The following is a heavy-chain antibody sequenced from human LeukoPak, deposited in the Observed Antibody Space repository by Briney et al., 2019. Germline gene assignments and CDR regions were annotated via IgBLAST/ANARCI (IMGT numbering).Heavy chain of an antibody. CDR1: GYTFTELA. V-gene: IGHV1-24*01. Sequence: ASVKVSCKVSGYTFTELAMHWVRQAPGKGLEWMGSFDPEDGERIYAQKLQGRLIMTEDTSTDTAYLELSSLRSDDTAVYYCAPRNVYMGYFDNWGQGTLVTVSS. CDR2: FDPEDGER. J-gene: IGHJ4*02. D-gene: IGHD5-24*01. CDR3: APRNVYMGYFDN.